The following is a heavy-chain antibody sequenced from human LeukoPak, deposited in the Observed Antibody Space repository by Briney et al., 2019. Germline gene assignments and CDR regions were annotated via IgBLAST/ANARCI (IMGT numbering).Heavy chain of an antibody. D-gene: IGHD1-26*01. J-gene: IGHJ4*02. V-gene: IGHV1-2*02. Sequence: GASVKVSCKAAGYTFTGYFMHWVRQAPGQGLEWMGWINPNSGGTNYAQKFQGRVTMTRDTSVSTAYMELSRLRSDDTAVYYCARDEVGIFDYWGQGTLVTVSS. CDR1: GYTFTGYF. CDR3: ARDEVGIFDY. CDR2: INPNSGGT.